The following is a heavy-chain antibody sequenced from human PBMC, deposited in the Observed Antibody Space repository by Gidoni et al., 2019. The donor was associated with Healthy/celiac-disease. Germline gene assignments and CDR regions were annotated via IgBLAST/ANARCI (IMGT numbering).Heavy chain of an antibody. CDR3: ARDRYYYDSSGYYGGMDV. J-gene: IGHJ6*02. D-gene: IGHD3-22*01. V-gene: IGHV3-30-3*01. CDR1: GLTFSSSA. CDR2: ISYDGSNK. Sequence: QVQLVESGGGVVQPGRSLRLSCAASGLTFSSSALHWVRQAPGKGLEWVAVISYDGSNKYYADSVKGRFTISRDNSKNTLYLQMNSLRAEDTAVYYCARDRYYYDSSGYYGGMDVWGQGTTVTVSS.